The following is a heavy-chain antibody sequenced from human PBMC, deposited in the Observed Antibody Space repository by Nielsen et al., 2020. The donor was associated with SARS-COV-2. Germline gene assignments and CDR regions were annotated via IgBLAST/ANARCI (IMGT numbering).Heavy chain of an antibody. D-gene: IGHD1-7*01. V-gene: IGHV3-48*02. CDR3: ARDQLELPAGYYYYMDV. CDR1: GFTFSSYS. CDR2: ISSSSSTI. Sequence: GESLKISCAASGFTFSSYSMNWVRQAPGKGLGWVSYISSSSSTIYYADSVKGRFTISRDNAKNSLYLQMNSLRDEDTAVYYCARDQLELPAGYYYYMDVWGKGTTVTVSS. J-gene: IGHJ6*03.